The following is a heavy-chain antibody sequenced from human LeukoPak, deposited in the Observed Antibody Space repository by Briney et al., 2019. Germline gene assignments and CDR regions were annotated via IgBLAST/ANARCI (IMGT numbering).Heavy chain of an antibody. CDR2: ISYSGTT. V-gene: IGHV4-59*08. CDR1: GGSISSYY. CDR3: ASSGGGSNYYYYGMDV. D-gene: IGHD2-15*01. Sequence: SETLSLTCTVSGGSISSYYWSWIRQPPGKGLEWIGYISYSGTTNYNPSLKSRVAISVDPSKNQVSLKLSSVTAAVTAVYYCASSGGGSNYYYYGMDVWGPGTTVTVAS. J-gene: IGHJ6*02.